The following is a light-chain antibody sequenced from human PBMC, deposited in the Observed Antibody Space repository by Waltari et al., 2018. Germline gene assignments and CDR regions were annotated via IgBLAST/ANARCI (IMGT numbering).Light chain of an antibody. Sequence: SYVLTQPPSLSVAPGRTASLTCGGDRIGRKTVPWYQQKPGQAPLLVVYDDSDRPSGIPERFSGSNSGNTAALTISRVETGDEADYYCQVWDTNIDQGVFGGGTRLTVL. CDR3: QVWDTNIDQGV. V-gene: IGLV3-21*03. CDR2: DDS. CDR1: RIGRKT. J-gene: IGLJ3*02.